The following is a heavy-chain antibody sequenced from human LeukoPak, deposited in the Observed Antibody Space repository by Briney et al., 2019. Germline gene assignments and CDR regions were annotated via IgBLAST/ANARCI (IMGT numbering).Heavy chain of an antibody. CDR1: GFTFSSYS. J-gene: IGHJ6*03. CDR2: ISSSSSYI. CDR3: AKDGNYYDSSGYGLYYYYYYYMDV. V-gene: IGHV3-21*01. D-gene: IGHD3-22*01. Sequence: GGSLRLSCAASGFTFSSYSMNWVRQAPGKGLEWVSSISSSSSYIYYADSVKGRFTISRDNAKNSLYLQMNSLRAEDTAVYYCAKDGNYYDSSGYGLYYYYYYYMDVWGKGTTVTVSS.